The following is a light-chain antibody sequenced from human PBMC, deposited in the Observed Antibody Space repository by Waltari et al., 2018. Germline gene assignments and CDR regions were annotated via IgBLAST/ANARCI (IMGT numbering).Light chain of an antibody. Sequence: QSALTQPASVSGSPGQSITIPCTGTSSDVGGYNFFSWYQQHPGKAPKLMVYEVSNRPSGVSNRFSGSKSGNTASLTISGLQAEDEADYYCSSYTSSSHVVFGGGTKLTVL. J-gene: IGLJ2*01. V-gene: IGLV2-14*01. CDR2: EVS. CDR1: SSDVGGYNF. CDR3: SSYTSSSHVV.